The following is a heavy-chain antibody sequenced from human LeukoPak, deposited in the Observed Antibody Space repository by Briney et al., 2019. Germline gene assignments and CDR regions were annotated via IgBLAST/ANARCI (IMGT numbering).Heavy chain of an antibody. Sequence: SETLSLTCTVSGXSISTYYWSWIRQPPGKGPEWIGYIYYSGSTNYNPSLKSRVTISVDTSKNQFSLKLNSVTAADTAVYYCARSGTTYNYDSSGYYYGYWGQGTLVTVSS. CDR2: IYYSGST. J-gene: IGHJ4*02. CDR3: ARSGTTYNYDSSGYYYGY. V-gene: IGHV4-59*01. D-gene: IGHD3-22*01. CDR1: GXSISTYY.